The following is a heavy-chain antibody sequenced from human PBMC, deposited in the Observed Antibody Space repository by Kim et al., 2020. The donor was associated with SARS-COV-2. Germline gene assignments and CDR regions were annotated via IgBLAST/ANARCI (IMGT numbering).Heavy chain of an antibody. J-gene: IGHJ4*02. Sequence: YYIDFVKGRFPVSKDKAKNSLYLQMDILRAEDTAVYYCARGSRPSSDGFDSWGQGVLVTVSS. V-gene: IGHV3-11*01. D-gene: IGHD6-6*01. CDR3: ARGSRPSSDGFDS.